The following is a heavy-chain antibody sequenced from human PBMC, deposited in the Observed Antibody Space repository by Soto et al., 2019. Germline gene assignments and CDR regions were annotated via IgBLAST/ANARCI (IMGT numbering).Heavy chain of an antibody. J-gene: IGHJ6*02. CDR3: ARHRDLVRGVWDYYYYGMDV. CDR1: GYSFTSYW. D-gene: IGHD3-10*01. V-gene: IGHV5-10-1*01. Sequence: PGESLKISCKGSGYSFTSYWISWVRQMPGKGLEWMGRIDPSDSYTNYSPSFQGHVTISADKSISTAYLQWSSLKASDTAMYYCARHRDLVRGVWDYYYYGMDVWGQGTTVTVSS. CDR2: IDPSDSYT.